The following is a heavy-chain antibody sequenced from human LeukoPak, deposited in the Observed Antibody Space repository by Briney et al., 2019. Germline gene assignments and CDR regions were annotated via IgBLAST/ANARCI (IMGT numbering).Heavy chain of an antibody. V-gene: IGHV3-53*01. Sequence: PGGSLRLSCAASGFTLCRNYMSRVRQAPGKGLEWVSVIYSGGSTYYADSVKGRFTISRDNSKNTLYLQMNSLRAEDTAVYYCAGDIRRGYSYGYGEYWGQGTLVTVSS. D-gene: IGHD5-18*01. CDR2: IYSGGST. J-gene: IGHJ4*02. CDR3: AGDIRRGYSYGYGEY. CDR1: GFTLCRNY.